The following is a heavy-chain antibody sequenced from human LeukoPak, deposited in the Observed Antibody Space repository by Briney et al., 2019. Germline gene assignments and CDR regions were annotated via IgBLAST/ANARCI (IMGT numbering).Heavy chain of an antibody. J-gene: IGHJ2*01. V-gene: IGHV3-48*01. CDR1: GFTFSNYN. Sequence: GGSLRLSCAASGFTFSNYNMNWVRQTPGKGLEWVSYVSPNGYTIHYADSVKGRFTISRDNAKDSLYLQINSLRAEDTAVYYCARGVPAAISNWYFDLWGRGTLVTVSS. D-gene: IGHD2-2*01. CDR2: VSPNGYTI. CDR3: ARGVPAAISNWYFDL.